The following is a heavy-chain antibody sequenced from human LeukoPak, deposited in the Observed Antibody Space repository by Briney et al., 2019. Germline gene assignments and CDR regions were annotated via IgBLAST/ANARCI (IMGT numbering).Heavy chain of an antibody. V-gene: IGHV3-48*01. CDR2: ITGSRSAM. Sequence: TGGSLRLSCAASGFTFSSSNKHWVRQAPGKGLEWVSYITGSRSAMYYADSVKGRFTISRDNAKDSLYLQMNSLRAEDTAVYYCASDVVAYTTNYWGQGTLVTVSS. J-gene: IGHJ4*02. D-gene: IGHD2-15*01. CDR3: ASDVVAYTTNY. CDR1: GFTFSSSN.